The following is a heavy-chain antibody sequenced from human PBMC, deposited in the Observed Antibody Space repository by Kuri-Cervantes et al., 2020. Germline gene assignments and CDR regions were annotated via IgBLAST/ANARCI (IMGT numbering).Heavy chain of an antibody. CDR1: GFTFDDYA. J-gene: IGHJ4*02. Sequence: GGSLRLYCAASGFTFDDYAMHWVRQAPGKGLEWVSGIRWNSGSIGYADSVKGRFTISRDNSKITLYLQMNSLRAEDTAVYYCARYSGSNGFVYWGQGTLVTVSS. CDR3: ARYSGSNGFVY. D-gene: IGHD1-26*01. V-gene: IGHV3-9*01. CDR2: IRWNSGSI.